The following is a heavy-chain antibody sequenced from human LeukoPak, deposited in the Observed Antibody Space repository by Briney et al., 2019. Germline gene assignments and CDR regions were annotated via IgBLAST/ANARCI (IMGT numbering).Heavy chain of an antibody. J-gene: IGHJ3*02. CDR2: ISSNGGST. CDR3: ARDKGAFDI. Sequence: GGSLRPSCAASGFTFSSYAMHWVRQAPGKGLEYVSAISSNGGSTYYANSVKGRFTISRDNSKNTLYLQMGSLRAEDMAVYYCARDKGAFDIWGQGTMVTVSS. V-gene: IGHV3-64*01. CDR1: GFTFSSYA.